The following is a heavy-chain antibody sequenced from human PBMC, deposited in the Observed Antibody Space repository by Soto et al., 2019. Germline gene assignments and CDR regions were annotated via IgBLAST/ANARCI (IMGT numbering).Heavy chain of an antibody. CDR1: GGSISSGGYY. J-gene: IGHJ5*02. D-gene: IGHD2-2*01. CDR2: IYYSGST. CDR3: ARERRGDIVVVPAAPRWFDP. V-gene: IGHV4-31*03. Sequence: PSETLSLTCTVSGGSISSGGYYWSWIRQHPGKGLEWIGYIYYSGSTYYNPSLRSRVTISVDTSKNQFSLKLSPVTAADTAVYYCARERRGDIVVVPAAPRWFDPWGQGTLVTVSS.